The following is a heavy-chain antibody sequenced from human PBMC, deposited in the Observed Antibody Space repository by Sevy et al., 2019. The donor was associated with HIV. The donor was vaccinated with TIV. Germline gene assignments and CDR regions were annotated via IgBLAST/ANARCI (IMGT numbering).Heavy chain of an antibody. CDR3: AKWLSQYSSGWYDGFDY. Sequence: GESLKISCAASGFTFSSYGMHWVRQAPGKGLEWVAVISYDGSNKYYADSVKGRFTISRDNSKNTVYLQMNSLRAEDTAVYYCAKWLSQYSSGWYDGFDYWGQGTLVTVSS. CDR2: ISYDGSNK. J-gene: IGHJ4*02. CDR1: GFTFSSYG. D-gene: IGHD6-19*01. V-gene: IGHV3-30*18.